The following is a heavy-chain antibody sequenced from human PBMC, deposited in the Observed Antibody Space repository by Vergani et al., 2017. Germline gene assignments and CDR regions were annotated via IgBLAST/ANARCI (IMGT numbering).Heavy chain of an antibody. V-gene: IGHV4-59*01. Sequence: QVQLQESGPVLVKPSETLSLTCTVSGGSISSYYWTWIRQPPGKGLEWIGYIYYSGSTNYNPSLKSRVTVSIDTSKNQFSLKLSSVTAADTAVYYWATGVGWLQPFDYWGQGTLVTVSS. CDR2: IYYSGST. CDR3: ATGVGWLQPFDY. J-gene: IGHJ4*02. CDR1: GGSISSYY. D-gene: IGHD5-24*01.